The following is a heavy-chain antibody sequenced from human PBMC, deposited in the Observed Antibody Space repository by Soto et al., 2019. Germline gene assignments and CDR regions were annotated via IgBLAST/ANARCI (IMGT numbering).Heavy chain of an antibody. Sequence: GGSLRLSCAGSGFTFRWFGMNWVRQAPGKGLEWVARISNDGSNEYYVDSVKGRFTISRDNSKNTLYLQMDSLRAEDTAVYYCAKGEVRGIIPSYFDYWGLGTLVTVSS. CDR2: ISNDGSNE. CDR3: AKGEVRGIIPSYFDY. V-gene: IGHV3-30*18. J-gene: IGHJ4*02. D-gene: IGHD3-10*01. CDR1: GFTFRWFG.